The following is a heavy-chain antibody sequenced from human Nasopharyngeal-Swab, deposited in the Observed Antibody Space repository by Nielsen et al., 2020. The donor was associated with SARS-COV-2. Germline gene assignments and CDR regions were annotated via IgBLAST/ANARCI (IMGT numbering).Heavy chain of an antibody. CDR2: TYYRPKWYK. D-gene: IGHD6-13*01. Sequence: WIRQSPSRGLEWLGRTYYRPKWYKDYAVSVKSRLTVRPDTSKNEVSLELSSVTPEDTAVFYCARGYIVAAGYYFDYWGQGTLVTVSS. V-gene: IGHV6-1*01. CDR3: ARGYIVAAGYYFDY. J-gene: IGHJ4*02.